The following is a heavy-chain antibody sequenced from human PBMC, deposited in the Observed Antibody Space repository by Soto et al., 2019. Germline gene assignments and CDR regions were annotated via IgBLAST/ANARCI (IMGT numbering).Heavy chain of an antibody. D-gene: IGHD7-27*01. CDR3: ARAPYRGANSRDAFDL. CDR1: GGSISSEYY. V-gene: IGHV4-30-4*01. CDR2: IYYSGTT. J-gene: IGHJ3*01. Sequence: QVQLQESGPGLVKPSQTLSLTCTVSGGSISSEYYWSWIRQPPGKDLEWIGYIYYSGTTYYNPSLKSQVTISVDTSKNLFSLKLYSVTAADTALYYCARAPYRGANSRDAFDLWGQGTMVTVSS.